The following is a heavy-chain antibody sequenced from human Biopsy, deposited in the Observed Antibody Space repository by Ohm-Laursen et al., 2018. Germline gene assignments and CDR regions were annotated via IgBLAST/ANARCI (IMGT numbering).Heavy chain of an antibody. CDR3: ARDIMNPIGGLVARSDVFDV. J-gene: IGHJ3*01. CDR1: GYTFTDYF. Sequence: ASVKVSCKASGYTFTDYFLHWVRQAPGEGPEWMGWISSSSGGTNYAQKFQARVTMIRDTYATTGYMELSSLRSDDTAVYYCARDIMNPIGGLVARSDVFDVWGQGTMVTVSS. V-gene: IGHV1-2*02. CDR2: ISSSSGGT. D-gene: IGHD3-16*02.